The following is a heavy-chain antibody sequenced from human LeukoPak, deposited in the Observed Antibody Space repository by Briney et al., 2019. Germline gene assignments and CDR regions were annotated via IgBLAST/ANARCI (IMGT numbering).Heavy chain of an antibody. D-gene: IGHD6-19*01. CDR3: ARVGPVAGTPRGYYYYYMDV. J-gene: IGHJ6*03. V-gene: IGHV4-34*01. CDR2: INHSGST. CDR1: GGSFSGYY. Sequence: SETLSLTCAVYGGSFSGYYWSWIRQPPGKGLEWIGEINHSGSTNYNPSLKSRVTISVDTSKNQFSLKLSSVTAADTAVYYCARVGPVAGTPRGYYYYYMDVWGKGTTVTVSS.